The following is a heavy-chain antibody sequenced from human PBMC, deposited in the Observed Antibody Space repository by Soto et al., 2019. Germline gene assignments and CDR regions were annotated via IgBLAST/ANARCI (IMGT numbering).Heavy chain of an antibody. J-gene: IGHJ6*03. D-gene: IGHD2-15*01. CDR3: ARVVNSNYYYYYYMDV. V-gene: IGHV3-7*01. CDR1: GFTFSSYW. Sequence: GGSLRLSCAASGFTFSSYWMSWVRQAPGKGLEWVANIKQDGSEKYYVDSVKGRFTISRDNAKNSLYLQMNSLRAEDTAVYYCARVVNSNYYYYYYMDVWGKGTTVTVSS. CDR2: IKQDGSEK.